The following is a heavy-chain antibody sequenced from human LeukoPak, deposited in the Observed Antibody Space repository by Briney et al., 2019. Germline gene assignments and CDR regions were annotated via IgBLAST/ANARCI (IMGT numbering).Heavy chain of an antibody. CDR3: ARDRGYSSSWADYYFDY. CDR2: ISSSSSTI. CDR1: GFTFSSYS. Sequence: PGGSLRLSCAASGFTFSSYSMNWVRQAPGKGLEWVSSISSSSSTIYYADSVKGRFTISRDNAKNSLYLQMNSLRAEDTAVYYCARDRGYSSSWADYYFDYWGQGTLVTVSS. D-gene: IGHD6-13*01. J-gene: IGHJ4*02. V-gene: IGHV3-48*01.